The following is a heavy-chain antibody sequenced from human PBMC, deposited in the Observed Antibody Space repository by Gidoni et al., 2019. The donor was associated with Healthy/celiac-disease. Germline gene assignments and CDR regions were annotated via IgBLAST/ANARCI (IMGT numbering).Heavy chain of an antibody. J-gene: IGHJ3*02. CDR2: ISGSGGST. Sequence: EVQLLESGGGLVQPGGSLRLSCAASGFTFSSYAMSWVRQAPGKGLEWVSAISGSGGSTYYADSVKGRFTISRDNSKNTLYLQMNSLRAEDTAVYYCAKDFVGSISAKVAFDIWGQGTMVTVSS. V-gene: IGHV3-23*01. D-gene: IGHD1-26*01. CDR1: GFTFSSYA. CDR3: AKDFVGSISAKVAFDI.